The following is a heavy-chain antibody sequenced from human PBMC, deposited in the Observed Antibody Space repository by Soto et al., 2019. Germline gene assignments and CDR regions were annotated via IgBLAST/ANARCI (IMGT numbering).Heavy chain of an antibody. V-gene: IGHV3-21*01. Sequence: EVQLVESGGGLVKPGGSLRLSCAASGFTFSSYSMNWVRQAPGKGLEWVSSISSSSSYIYYADAVKGRFTISRDNAKNSLYLQMNSLRAEDTAVYYCARVGGYYYYYMDVWGKGTTVTVSS. CDR1: GFTFSSYS. J-gene: IGHJ6*03. CDR3: ARVGGYYYYYMDV. CDR2: ISSSSSYI. D-gene: IGHD2-15*01.